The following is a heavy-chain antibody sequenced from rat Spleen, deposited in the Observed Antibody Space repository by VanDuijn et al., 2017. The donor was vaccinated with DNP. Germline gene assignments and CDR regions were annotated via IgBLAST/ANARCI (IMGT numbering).Heavy chain of an antibody. V-gene: IGHV5-20*01. Sequence: EAQLVESGGGLVQPGRSLKLSCAASGFTFSDYYMAWVRQAPTKGLEWVAYISYDGGSIDYGDSVKGRFTISRDNAKSTLYLQMNSLRSEDMATYYCAIYFYSGDNWFGYWGQGTLVTVSS. J-gene: IGHJ3*01. CDR3: AIYFYSGDNWFGY. CDR1: GFTFSDYY. CDR2: ISYDGGSI. D-gene: IGHD1-1*01.